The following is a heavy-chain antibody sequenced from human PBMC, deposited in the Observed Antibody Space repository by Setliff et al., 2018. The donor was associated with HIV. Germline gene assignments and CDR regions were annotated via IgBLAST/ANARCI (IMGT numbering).Heavy chain of an antibody. V-gene: IGHV4-4*07. J-gene: IGHJ4*02. CDR1: DGSISSYY. CDR2: IYISAATT. Sequence: PSETLSLTCTVSDGSISSYYWSWIRQPAGKGLEWIGRIYISAATTNYNPSLKSRVSMSVDTSNQFSLKLSSVTAADAAVYYCARSPSYRSSWEYYFDYWGQGILVTVSS. CDR3: ARSPSYRSSWEYYFDY. D-gene: IGHD6-13*01.